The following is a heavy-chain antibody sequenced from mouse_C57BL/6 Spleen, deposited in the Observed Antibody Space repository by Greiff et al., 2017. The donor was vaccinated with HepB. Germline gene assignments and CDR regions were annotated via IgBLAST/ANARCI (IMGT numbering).Heavy chain of an antibody. J-gene: IGHJ1*03. CDR3: ARGGYGSSYLYFDV. CDR2: ISDGGSYT. Sequence: DVMLVESGGGLVKPGGSLKLSCAASGFTFSSYAMSWVRQTPEKRLEWVATISDGGSYTYYPDNVKGRFTISRDNAKNNLYLQMSHLKSEDTAMYYCARGGYGSSYLYFDVWGTGTTVTVSS. CDR1: GFTFSSYA. D-gene: IGHD1-1*01. V-gene: IGHV5-4*03.